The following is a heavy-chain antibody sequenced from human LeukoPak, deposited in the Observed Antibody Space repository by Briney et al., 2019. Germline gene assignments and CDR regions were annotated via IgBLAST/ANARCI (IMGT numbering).Heavy chain of an antibody. CDR3: ARLHDFWSGYGFDF. CDR2: ISYSGST. J-gene: IGHJ4*02. D-gene: IGHD3-3*01. V-gene: IGHV4-39*01. Sequence: SETLSLTCTVSGGSISRSPYYWAWIRQPPGKGLEWIGSISYSGSTAYNPSLKSRVIISVDTSKNQFSLGLSSVTAADTAVYSCARLHDFWSGYGFDFWGQGTLVTVSS. CDR1: GGSISRSPYY.